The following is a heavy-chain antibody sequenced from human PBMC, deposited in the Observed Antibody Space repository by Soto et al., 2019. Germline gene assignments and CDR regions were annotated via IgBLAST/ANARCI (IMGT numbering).Heavy chain of an antibody. J-gene: IGHJ4*02. CDR3: ARGRAGSSSWYFHPYFDY. V-gene: IGHV4-61*08. CDR2: IYYSGST. D-gene: IGHD6-13*01. Sequence: SVSLSLSSAVCSGSVCICGYYGSWIRQPPGKGLEWIGYIYYSGSTNYNPSLKSRVTISVDTSKNQFSLKLSSVTAADTAVYYCARGRAGSSSWYFHPYFDYWGQGTLVTVSS. CDR1: SGSVCICGYY.